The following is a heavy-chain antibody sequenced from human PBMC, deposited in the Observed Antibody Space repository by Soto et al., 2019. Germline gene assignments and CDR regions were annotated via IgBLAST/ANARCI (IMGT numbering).Heavy chain of an antibody. CDR1: GFTFSNYD. CDR2: IGKAGDT. D-gene: IGHD1-26*01. Sequence: EGQLVESGGRLVQPGGSLRLSCAASGFTFSNYDMHWVRQVTGKGLEWVADIGKAGDTYYLGSVKGRFTISRENAKNSLYLQMNSLSAEDTAIYYCVRDPSGHGMDVGGQGTTVTFSS. V-gene: IGHV3-13*01. J-gene: IGHJ6*02. CDR3: VRDPSGHGMDV.